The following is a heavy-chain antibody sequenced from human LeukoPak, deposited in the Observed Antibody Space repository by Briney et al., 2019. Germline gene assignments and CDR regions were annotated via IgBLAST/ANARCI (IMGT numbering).Heavy chain of an antibody. CDR1: GGSISGHY. V-gene: IGHV4-4*07. CDR3: ARGGSQRWLVDY. Sequence: SETLSLTCTVSGGSISGHYWTWIRQSAGKGLEWIGRILTSGSSNYNPSLKSRVTMSVDTSKNRFSLKLSSVTAADTAVYYCARGGSQRWLVDYWGQGTLVTVSS. J-gene: IGHJ4*02. CDR2: ILTSGSS. D-gene: IGHD6-19*01.